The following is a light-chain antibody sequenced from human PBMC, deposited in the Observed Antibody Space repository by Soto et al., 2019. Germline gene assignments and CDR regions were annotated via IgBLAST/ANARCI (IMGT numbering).Light chain of an antibody. J-gene: IGKJ1*01. CDR1: QRVGTTY. Sequence: EIMLTQSPGTLSLSPGNRATLSCRASQRVGTTYLAWYQQKPGQAPRLLIYGSSSRASGIPDRFSGSGSGTEVTLTISGLEPEDFALYFCQQHGTSPWTFGQGTKVEIK. CDR2: GSS. CDR3: QQHGTSPWT. V-gene: IGKV3-20*01.